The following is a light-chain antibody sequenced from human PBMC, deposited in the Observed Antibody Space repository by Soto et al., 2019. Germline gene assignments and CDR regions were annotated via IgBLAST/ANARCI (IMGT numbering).Light chain of an antibody. CDR1: SSDVGGYNF. V-gene: IGLV2-8*01. Sequence: QSALTQPPSASGSPGQSVTISCTGTSSDVGGYNFVSWYQQHPGKAPKLLIYEVSKRPSGVPDRFSGSKSDNTASLTVSGLQAEDEADYYSSSCAGGNNLLFGGGTKPTVL. J-gene: IGLJ2*01. CDR3: SSCAGGNNLL. CDR2: EVS.